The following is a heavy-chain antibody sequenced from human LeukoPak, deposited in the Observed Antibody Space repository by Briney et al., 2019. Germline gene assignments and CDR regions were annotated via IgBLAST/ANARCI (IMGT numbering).Heavy chain of an antibody. CDR3: ANRVDYYGSGSYDY. CDR2: ISGSGGST. V-gene: IGHV3-23*01. CDR1: GFTFSSYA. Sequence: GGSLRLSCAASGFTFSSYAMNWVRQAPGKGLEWVSAISGSGGSTYYADSVKGRFTISRDNSKNTLYLQMNSLRAEDTAVYYCANRVDYYGSGSYDYWGQGTLVTVSS. D-gene: IGHD3-10*01. J-gene: IGHJ4*02.